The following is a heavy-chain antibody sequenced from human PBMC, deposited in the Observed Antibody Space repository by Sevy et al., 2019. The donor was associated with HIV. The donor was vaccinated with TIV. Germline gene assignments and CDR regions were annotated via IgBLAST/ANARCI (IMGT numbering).Heavy chain of an antibody. V-gene: IGHV3-21*01. CDR1: GFTFSSYT. D-gene: IGHD2-2*01. CDR2: ISSSSSYI. CDR3: ARGGSTSSSCYLFDY. J-gene: IGHJ4*02. Sequence: GGSLRLSCVASGFTFSSYTMNWVRQAPGKGLEWVSSISSSSSYIFYADSVKGRFTISRDNAKNSLYLQMNSLRDEDTAVYYCARGGSTSSSCYLFDYWGQGTLVTVSS.